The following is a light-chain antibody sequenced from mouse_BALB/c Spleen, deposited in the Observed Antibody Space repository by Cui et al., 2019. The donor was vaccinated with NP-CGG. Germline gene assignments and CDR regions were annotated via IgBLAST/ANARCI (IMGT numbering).Light chain of an antibody. CDR1: TGAVTTNNY. CDR3: ALWYSNHWV. Sequence: QTVVTQESALTTSPGETVILTCRSNTGAVTTNNYANWVQEKPDHLFTGLIGGTNNRPPGVPARFSGSLIGDKAALTITGAQTEDEAIYFCALWYSNHWVFGGGTKLTVL. CDR2: GTN. V-gene: IGLV1*01. J-gene: IGLJ1*01.